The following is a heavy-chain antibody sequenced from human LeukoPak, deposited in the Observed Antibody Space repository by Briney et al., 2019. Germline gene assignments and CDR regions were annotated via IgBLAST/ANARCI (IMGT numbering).Heavy chain of an antibody. CDR1: GYSISSGYY. Sequence: KASETLSLTCTVSGYSISSGYYWGWIRQPPGKGLEWIGSIYHSGSTYYNPSLKSRVTISVDTSKNQFSLKLSSVTAADTAVYYCARDFTFWSGYMYWGQGTLVTVSS. J-gene: IGHJ4*02. CDR2: IYHSGST. CDR3: ARDFTFWSGYMY. D-gene: IGHD3-3*01. V-gene: IGHV4-38-2*02.